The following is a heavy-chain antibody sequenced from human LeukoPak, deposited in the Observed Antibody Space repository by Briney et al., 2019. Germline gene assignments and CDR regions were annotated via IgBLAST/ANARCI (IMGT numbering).Heavy chain of an antibody. CDR3: AKDPSIAAAGMYFGY. D-gene: IGHD6-13*01. J-gene: IGHJ4*02. CDR2: ISYDGSNK. CDR1: GFTFSSYA. Sequence: GRSLRLSCAASGFTFSSYAMHWVRQAPGKGLEWVAVISYDGSNKYYADSVKGRFTISRDNSKNTLYLQMNSLRAEDTAVYYCAKDPSIAAAGMYFGYWGQGTLVTVSS. V-gene: IGHV3-30*04.